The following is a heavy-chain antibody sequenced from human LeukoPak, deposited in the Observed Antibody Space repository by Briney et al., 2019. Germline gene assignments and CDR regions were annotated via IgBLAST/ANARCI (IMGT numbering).Heavy chain of an antibody. CDR3: AIFRFGELFASPPDY. Sequence: ASVKVSCKVSGYTLTRFYINWVRQAPGQGLEWMGGFDPEDGETIYAQKYQGRVTMTEDTSTDTAYMELSSLRSEDTAVYYCAIFRFGELFASPPDYWGQGTLVTVSS. CDR1: GYTLTRFY. D-gene: IGHD3-10*01. CDR2: FDPEDGET. V-gene: IGHV1-24*01. J-gene: IGHJ4*02.